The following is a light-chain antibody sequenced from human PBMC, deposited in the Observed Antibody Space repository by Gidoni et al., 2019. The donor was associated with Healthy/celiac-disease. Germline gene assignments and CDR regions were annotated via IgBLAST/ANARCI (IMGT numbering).Light chain of an antibody. J-gene: IGKJ1*01. Sequence: DLQLTQSPSFLSASVGDRVTITCRASQGISSYLAWYQQKPGKAPKLLIYAASTLQSGVPARFSGSGSGTEFTLTISSRQPEDFATYYCQQLNSYRWTFGQXTKVEIK. CDR2: AAS. V-gene: IGKV1-9*01. CDR3: QQLNSYRWT. CDR1: QGISSY.